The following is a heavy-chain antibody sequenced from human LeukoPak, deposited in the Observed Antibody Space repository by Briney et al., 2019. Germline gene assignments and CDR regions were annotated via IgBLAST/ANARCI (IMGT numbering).Heavy chain of an antibody. Sequence: PSETLSLTCTVSGGSISSSSSYWGWIRQPPGKGLEWIGSIYYSGSTYYNPSLKSRVTISVDTSKNQFSLELSSVTAADTAVYYCARHVRGAAGTSRDAFDIWGQGTMVTVSS. D-gene: IGHD6-13*01. CDR1: GGSISSSSSY. V-gene: IGHV4-39*01. J-gene: IGHJ3*02. CDR2: IYYSGST. CDR3: ARHVRGAAGTSRDAFDI.